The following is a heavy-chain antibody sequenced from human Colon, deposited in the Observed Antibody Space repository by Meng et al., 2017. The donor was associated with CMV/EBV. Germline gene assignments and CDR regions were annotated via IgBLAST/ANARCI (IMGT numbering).Heavy chain of an antibody. J-gene: IGHJ4*02. V-gene: IGHV1-2*02. CDR3: ARDEYQLPPYEGVDY. CDR1: GYTFTGYY. Sequence: ASVKVSCKASGYTFTGYYMHWVRQAPGQGLEWMGWINPNSGGTNYAQKFQGRVTMTRDTSISTAYMELSRLRSDDTAVYYCARDEYQLPPYEGVDYWGQGTLVTVSS. D-gene: IGHD2-2*01. CDR2: INPNSGGT.